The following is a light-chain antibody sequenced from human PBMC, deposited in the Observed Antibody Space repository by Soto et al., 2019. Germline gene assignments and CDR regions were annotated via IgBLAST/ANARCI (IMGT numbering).Light chain of an antibody. J-gene: IGKJ1*01. V-gene: IGKV1-5*03. CDR2: KAS. CDR1: QSISSW. Sequence: TQSPGTLSLSPGERTTLSCGASQSISSWLAWYQQKPGKAPNLLIYKASTLESGVPSRFSGSGSGTEFTLTISSLQPDDFATYYCQHYNSYSEAFGQGTKVHIK. CDR3: QHYNSYSEA.